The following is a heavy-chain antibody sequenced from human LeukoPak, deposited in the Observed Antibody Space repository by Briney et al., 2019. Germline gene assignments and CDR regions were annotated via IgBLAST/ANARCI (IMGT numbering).Heavy chain of an antibody. CDR2: IKSKTDGGTT. D-gene: IGHD5-18*01. CDR1: GFTFSNAW. CDR3: TTSGYSYGMPFDY. V-gene: IGHV3-15*01. J-gene: IGHJ4*02. Sequence: GGSLRPSCAASGFTFSNAWMSWVRQAPGKGLEWVGRIKSKTDGGTTDYAAPVKGRFTISRDDSKNTLYLQMNSLKTEDTAVYYCTTSGYSYGMPFDYWGQGTLVTVSS.